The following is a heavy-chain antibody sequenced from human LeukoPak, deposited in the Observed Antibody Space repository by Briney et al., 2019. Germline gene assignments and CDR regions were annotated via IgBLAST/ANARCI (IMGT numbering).Heavy chain of an antibody. Sequence: GASVKVSCKASGYTFTSYGISWVRQAPGQGLEWMGWISAYSGNTDYAQNLQGRVTMTTDTSTSTAYMELRSLRSDDTAVYYCGRDIRGYSYEYYYYMDVWGKGTTVTVSS. CDR2: ISAYSGNT. J-gene: IGHJ6*03. V-gene: IGHV1-18*01. CDR1: GYTFTSYG. CDR3: GRDIRGYSYEYYYYMDV. D-gene: IGHD5-18*01.